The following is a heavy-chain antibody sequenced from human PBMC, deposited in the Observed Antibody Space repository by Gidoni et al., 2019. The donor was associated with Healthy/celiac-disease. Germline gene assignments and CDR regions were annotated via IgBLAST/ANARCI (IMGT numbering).Heavy chain of an antibody. V-gene: IGHV1-58*02. D-gene: IGHD2-15*01. J-gene: IGHJ6*02. CDR3: AVGLGYCSGGSCYEPDYYYYYGMDV. CDR1: GFTFTSSS. CDR2: IVVGSGNT. Sequence: QMQLVQSGPEVKKPGTSVKVSCKASGFTFTSSSMPWGRKARGQRLGWIGWIVVGSGNTNYAQKFQERVTITRDMSTSTAYMELSSLRSEDTAVYYCAVGLGYCSGGSCYEPDYYYYYGMDVWGQGTTVTVSS.